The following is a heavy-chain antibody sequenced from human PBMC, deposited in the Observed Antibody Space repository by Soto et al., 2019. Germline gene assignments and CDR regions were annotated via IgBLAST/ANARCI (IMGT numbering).Heavy chain of an antibody. Sequence: ASVKVSCKASGYTFPSYGISWVRQAPGQGLEWMGWISAYNGNTNYAQKLQGRVTMTTDTSTSTAYMELRSLRSDDTAVYYCARVDSSGWQYKYYFDYWGQGTLVTVSS. V-gene: IGHV1-18*04. J-gene: IGHJ4*02. CDR2: ISAYNGNT. CDR3: ARVDSSGWQYKYYFDY. D-gene: IGHD6-19*01. CDR1: GYTFPSYG.